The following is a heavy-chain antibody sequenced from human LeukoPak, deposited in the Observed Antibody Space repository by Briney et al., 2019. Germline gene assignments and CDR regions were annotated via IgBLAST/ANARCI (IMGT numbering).Heavy chain of an antibody. CDR3: ARDHNGYYYYYYYMDV. J-gene: IGHJ6*03. Sequence: TGGSLRLSCAASGFTFSSYAMSWVRQAPGKGLEWVSVISGSGGSTYYADSVKGRFTISRDNSKNTLYLQMNSLRAEDTAVYYCARDHNGYYYYYYYMDVWGKGTTVTVSS. CDR1: GFTFSSYA. V-gene: IGHV3-23*01. D-gene: IGHD5-18*01. CDR2: ISGSGGST.